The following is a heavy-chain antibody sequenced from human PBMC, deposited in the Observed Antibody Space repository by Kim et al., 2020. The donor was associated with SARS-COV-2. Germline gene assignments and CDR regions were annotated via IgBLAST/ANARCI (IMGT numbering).Heavy chain of an antibody. V-gene: IGHV3-11*01. CDR2: ISSSGTTI. J-gene: IGHJ4*02. CDR3: ARGPGQQLVDY. Sequence: GGSLRLSCAASGFTFSDYYMSWIRQAPGKGLEWVSCISSSGTTIYYADSVKGRFTISRYNAKNSLYLQMNSLRAEDTAVYYCARGPGQQLVDYWGQGTLVPVSS. D-gene: IGHD6-13*01. CDR1: GFTFSDYY.